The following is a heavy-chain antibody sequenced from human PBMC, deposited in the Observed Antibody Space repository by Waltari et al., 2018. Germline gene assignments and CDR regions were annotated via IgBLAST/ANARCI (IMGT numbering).Heavy chain of an antibody. D-gene: IGHD3-16*01. Sequence: EVQLVQSGAEVKKPGESLRISCNTSGYSFTIYWIGWVRQMPGKGLEWMGIIYPGDSDTRYSPSFQGQVTISVDKSFNTAYLQWSSLKASDTAMYYCALSYASGDLGTFDLWGQGTVVTVSS. CDR3: ALSYASGDLGTFDL. J-gene: IGHJ3*01. CDR2: IYPGDSDT. CDR1: GYSFTIYW. V-gene: IGHV5-51*01.